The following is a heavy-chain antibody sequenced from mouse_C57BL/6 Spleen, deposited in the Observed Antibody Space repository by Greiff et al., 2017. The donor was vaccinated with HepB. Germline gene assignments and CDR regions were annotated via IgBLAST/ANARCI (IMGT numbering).Heavy chain of an antibody. CDR3: AREWDGSSLWFAY. CDR1: GYTFTSYW. CDR2: INPSSGYT. Sequence: QVQLQQSGAELAKPGASVKLSCKASGYTFTSYWMHWVKQRPGQGLEWIGYINPSSGYTKYNQKFKDKATLTADKSSITAYMQLSSLTYEDSAVYYCAREWDGSSLWFAYWGQGTLVTVSA. V-gene: IGHV1-7*01. D-gene: IGHD1-1*01. J-gene: IGHJ3*01.